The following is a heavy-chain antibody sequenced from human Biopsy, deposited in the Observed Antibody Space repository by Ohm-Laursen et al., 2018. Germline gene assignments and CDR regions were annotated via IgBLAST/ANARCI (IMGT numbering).Heavy chain of an antibody. D-gene: IGHD6-6*01. CDR2: LYHNGHT. CDR3: ARHRSSSARNYYHDMDV. CDR1: GGSISNNNYY. V-gene: IGHV4-39*01. Sequence: SDTLSLTWTVSGGSISNNNYYWGWIRQTPGEGLQWIGSLYHNGHTYENPSIRSRLTLSIDKSKNLFSLRLSSVTAADTAVYYCARHRSSSARNYYHDMDVWGQGTTVTVSS. J-gene: IGHJ6*02.